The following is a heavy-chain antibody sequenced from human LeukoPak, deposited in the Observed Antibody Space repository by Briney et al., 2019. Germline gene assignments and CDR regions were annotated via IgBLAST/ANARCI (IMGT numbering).Heavy chain of an antibody. Sequence: SETLSLTCTVSGGSIRSYYWSWIRQPPGKGLEWIAFMFSSGATNYNPSLKSRASIAVDTSKNQCSLKLTSVTAADTAMYYCARGTSHPANMDVWGKGTTVIVSS. CDR1: GGSIRSYY. D-gene: IGHD2-2*01. CDR3: ARGTSHPANMDV. CDR2: MFSSGAT. V-gene: IGHV4-59*01. J-gene: IGHJ6*03.